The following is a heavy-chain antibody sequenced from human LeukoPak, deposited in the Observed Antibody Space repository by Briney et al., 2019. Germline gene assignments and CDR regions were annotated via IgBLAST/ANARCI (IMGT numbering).Heavy chain of an antibody. CDR3: ARGVVPAALIDY. D-gene: IGHD2-2*01. V-gene: IGHV3-74*01. CDR2: INTDGSST. J-gene: IGHJ4*02. Sequence: GGSLRLSCAASGFTFDDYGMSWVRQAPGKGLVWVSRINTDGSSTSYADSVKGRFTISRDNAKNTLYLQMNSLRAEDTAVYYCARGVVPAALIDYWGQGTLVTVSS. CDR1: GFTFDDYG.